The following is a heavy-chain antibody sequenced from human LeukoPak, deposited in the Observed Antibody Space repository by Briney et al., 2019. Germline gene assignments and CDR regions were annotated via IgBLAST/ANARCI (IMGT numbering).Heavy chain of an antibody. V-gene: IGHV3-21*01. CDR2: ISSSSSYI. D-gene: IGHD3-9*01. CDR3: ARAPYDILTGYREDDAFDI. J-gene: IGHJ3*02. Sequence: PGGSLRLSCAASGFTFSSYSMNWVRQAPGKGLEWVSSISSSSSYIYCADSVKGRFTISRDNAKNSLYLQMNSLRAEDTAVYYCARAPYDILTGYREDDAFDIWGQGTMVTVSS. CDR1: GFTFSSYS.